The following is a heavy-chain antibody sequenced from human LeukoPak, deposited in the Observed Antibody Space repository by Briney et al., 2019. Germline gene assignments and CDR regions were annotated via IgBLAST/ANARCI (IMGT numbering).Heavy chain of an antibody. Sequence: ASVKVSCKASGYTFTGYYIHWVRRAPGQGLEWMGWINPNSGTNYAQKFQGRVTMTGDTSISTAYMELSRLRSDDTAVYYCARGKMNGDDFDYWGQGTLVTVSS. CDR1: GYTFTGYY. J-gene: IGHJ4*02. D-gene: IGHD4-17*01. V-gene: IGHV1-2*02. CDR2: INPNSGT. CDR3: ARGKMNGDDFDY.